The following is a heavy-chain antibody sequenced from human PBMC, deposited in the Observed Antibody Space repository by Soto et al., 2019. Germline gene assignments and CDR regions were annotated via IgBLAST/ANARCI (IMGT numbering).Heavy chain of an antibody. V-gene: IGHV4-61*01. CDR3: ARGRSSLPYFDY. CDR2: IYYSGST. CDR1: CGSVSSGSYY. D-gene: IGHD2-15*01. Sequence: SETLSLTCTVSCGSVSSGSYYWSWIRQPPGKGLEWIGYIYYSGSTNYNPSLKSRVTISVDTSKNQFSLKLSSVTAADTAVYYCARGRSSLPYFDYWGQGTLVTVSS. J-gene: IGHJ4*02.